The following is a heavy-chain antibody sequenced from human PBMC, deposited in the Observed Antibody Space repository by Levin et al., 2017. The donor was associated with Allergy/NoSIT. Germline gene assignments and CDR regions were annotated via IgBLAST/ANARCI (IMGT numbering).Heavy chain of an antibody. CDR2: ISNNGGNT. V-gene: IGHV3-64D*06. J-gene: IGHJ4*02. CDR1: GFSFSSYT. CDR3: VRGSAVAGSLGEY. Sequence: QSGGSLRLSCSASGFSFSSYTMHWVRQAPGKGLEFVSAISNNGGNTYYSDSVKGRFTISRDNSKNTLYLQMSSLRVEDTAVYYCVRGSAVAGSLGEYWGQGTLVTVAS. D-gene: IGHD6-19*01.